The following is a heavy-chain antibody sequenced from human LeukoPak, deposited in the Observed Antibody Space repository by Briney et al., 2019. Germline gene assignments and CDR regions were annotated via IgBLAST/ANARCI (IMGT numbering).Heavy chain of an antibody. CDR1: GFTFSDYY. CDR2: ISSSGSTI. CDR3: ARDMIIAAAGSPWGY. V-gene: IGHV3-11*01. J-gene: IGHJ4*02. D-gene: IGHD6-13*01. Sequence: GGSLRLSCAASGFTFSDYYMSWIRQAPGKGLEWVSYISSSGSTIYYADSVKGRFTISRDNAKNSLYLQMNSLRAEDTAVYYCARDMIIAAAGSPWGYWGQGTLVTVSS.